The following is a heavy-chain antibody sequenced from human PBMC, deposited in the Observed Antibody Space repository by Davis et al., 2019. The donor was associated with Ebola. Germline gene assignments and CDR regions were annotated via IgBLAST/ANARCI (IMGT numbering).Heavy chain of an antibody. J-gene: IGHJ5*02. CDR2: IYYSGST. D-gene: IGHD3-22*01. V-gene: IGHV4-59*08. CDR3: ARRLETYYYDSSGYYGVRRWFDP. Sequence: SETLSLTCTVSGGSISSYYWSWIRQPPGKGLEWIGYIYYSGSTNYNPSLKSRVTISVDTSKNQFSLKLSSVTAADTAVYYCARRLETYYYDSSGYYGVRRWFDPWGQGTLVTVSS. CDR1: GGSISSYY.